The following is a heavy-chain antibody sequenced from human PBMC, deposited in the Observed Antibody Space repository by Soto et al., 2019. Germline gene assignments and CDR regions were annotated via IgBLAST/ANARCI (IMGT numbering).Heavy chain of an antibody. CDR2: ISYDGSNK. CDR1: GFTFSSYA. Sequence: QVQLVESGGGVVQPGRSLRLSCAASGFTFSSYAMHWVRQAPGKGLEWVAVISYDGSNKYYADSVKGRFTISRDNSKNTXYLXMNSLRAEDPAVYYCARDHYYDSSATPATMILDYWGQXXL. J-gene: IGHJ4*02. CDR3: ARDHYYDSSATPATMILDY. V-gene: IGHV3-30-3*01. D-gene: IGHD3-22*01.